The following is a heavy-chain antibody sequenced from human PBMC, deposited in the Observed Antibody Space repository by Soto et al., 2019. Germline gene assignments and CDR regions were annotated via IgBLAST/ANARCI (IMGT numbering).Heavy chain of an antibody. V-gene: IGHV4-30-4*01. D-gene: IGHD6-13*01. Sequence: SETLSLTCTVSGGSISSGDYYWSWIRQPPGKGLEWIGYIYYGGSTYYNPSLKSRVTISVDTSKNQFSLKLSSVTAADTAVYYCARVIAAAGTRWFDPWGQGTLVTVSS. J-gene: IGHJ5*02. CDR1: GGSISSGDYY. CDR3: ARVIAAAGTRWFDP. CDR2: IYYGGST.